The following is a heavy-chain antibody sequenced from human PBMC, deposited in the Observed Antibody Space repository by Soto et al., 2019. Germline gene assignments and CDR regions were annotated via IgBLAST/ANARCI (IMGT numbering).Heavy chain of an antibody. CDR2: IWYDGSNK. CDR3: ARDRTMTSLLDV. J-gene: IGHJ6*04. CDR1: GFTFSSYG. V-gene: IGHV3-33*01. Sequence: GGSLRLSCAASGFTFSSYGMHWVRQAPGKGLEWVAVIWYDGSNKYYADSVKGRFTISRDNSKNTLYLQMNSLRAEDTAVYYCARDRTMTSLLDVWGKGTTVTVSS. D-gene: IGHD4-17*01.